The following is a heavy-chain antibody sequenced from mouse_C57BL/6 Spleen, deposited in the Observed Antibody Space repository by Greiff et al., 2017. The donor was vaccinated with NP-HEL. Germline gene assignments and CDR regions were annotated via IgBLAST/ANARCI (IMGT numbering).Heavy chain of an antibody. Sequence: VQLQQPGAELVKPGASVKLSCKASGYTFTSYWMHWVKQRPGQGLEWIGMIPPNSGSTNYNEKFKSKATLTVDKSSSTAYMQLSSLTSEDSAVYYCASDGYYLGYWGQGTLVTVSA. V-gene: IGHV1-64*01. CDR3: ASDGYYLGY. D-gene: IGHD2-3*01. J-gene: IGHJ3*01. CDR1: GYTFTSYW. CDR2: IPPNSGST.